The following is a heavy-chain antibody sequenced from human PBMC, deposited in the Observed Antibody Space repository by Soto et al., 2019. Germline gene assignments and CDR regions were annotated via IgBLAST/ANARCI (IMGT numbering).Heavy chain of an antibody. CDR3: VKEGSGLGGAISQGFGY. CDR1: GFTFSSYA. J-gene: IGHJ4*02. D-gene: IGHD1-26*01. V-gene: IGHV3-23*01. Sequence: PGGYLRPSCAASGFTFSSYAMSWVRQAPGRGLEWVSFISATGGSTYFADSVKGRFTISRDNSKNTLYLQMNILRADDTALYYCVKEGSGLGGAISQGFGYWGLGILVTVSS. CDR2: ISATGGST.